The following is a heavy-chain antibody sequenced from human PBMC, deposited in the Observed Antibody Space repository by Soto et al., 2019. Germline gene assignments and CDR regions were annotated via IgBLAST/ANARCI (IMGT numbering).Heavy chain of an antibody. CDR2: ISGGGGAT. D-gene: IGHD3-10*01. CDR1: GFTFSSYA. CDR3: AKDQEGNYFYYYMDV. Sequence: EVQLLESGGGLVQPGGSLRLSCAASGFTFSSYAMSWVRQAPGKGLEWVSAISGGGGATYYADSVKGRFTISRDNSKNTLFLQTSILRAEDTAVYYCAKDQEGNYFYYYMDVWGKVTTVTVSS. J-gene: IGHJ6*03. V-gene: IGHV3-23*01.